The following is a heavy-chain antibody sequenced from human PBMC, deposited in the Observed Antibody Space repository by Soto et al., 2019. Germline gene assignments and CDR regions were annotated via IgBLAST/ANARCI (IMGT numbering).Heavy chain of an antibody. J-gene: IGHJ6*02. CDR3: ARDTGIAAAGTGYYYYGMDV. D-gene: IGHD6-13*01. CDR1: GGTFSSYA. V-gene: IGHV1-69*01. Sequence: QVQLVQSGAEVKKPGSSVKVSCKASGGTFSSYAISWVRQAPGHGLEWMGGIIPIFGTANYAQKFQGRVTITADESTSTAYMELSSLRSEDTAVYYCARDTGIAAAGTGYYYYGMDVWGQGTTVTVSS. CDR2: IIPIFGTA.